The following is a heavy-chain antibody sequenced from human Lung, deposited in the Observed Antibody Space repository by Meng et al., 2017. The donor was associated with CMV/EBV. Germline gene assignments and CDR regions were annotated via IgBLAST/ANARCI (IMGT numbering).Heavy chain of an antibody. CDR1: GYTFTSYG. CDR2: ISVNSGKT. D-gene: IGHD6-19*01. CDR3: VRGGWSPGY. V-gene: IGHV1-18*01. J-gene: IGHJ4*01. Sequence: SVKVSCKASGYTFTSYGISWVRQAPGQGLEWMGWISVNSGKTTYAQKVQGRINMTTDTSTSTAYMELRSLRSDDTAVYYCVRGGWSPGYWGHGTLVTVSS.